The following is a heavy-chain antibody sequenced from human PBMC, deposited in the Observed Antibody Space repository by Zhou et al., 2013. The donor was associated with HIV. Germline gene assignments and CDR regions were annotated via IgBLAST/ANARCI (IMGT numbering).Heavy chain of an antibody. Sequence: QVQLVQSGAEVKKPGASVKVSCKASGYTFTSYGISWVRQAPGQGLEWMGWISAYNGATNYLHKLQGRLTLTRDTSTATVYMELRSLTSDDTAVYYCATNSRAHFYGSGSYHYWGQGT. CDR2: ISAYNGAT. CDR3: ATNSRAHFYGSGSYHY. D-gene: IGHD3-10*01. CDR1: GYTFTSYG. V-gene: IGHV1-18*01. J-gene: IGHJ4*02.